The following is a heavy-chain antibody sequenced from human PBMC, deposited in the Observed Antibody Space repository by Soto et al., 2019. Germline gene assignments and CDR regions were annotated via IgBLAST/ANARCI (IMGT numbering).Heavy chain of an antibody. CDR3: ARGRGFWSGYSTDDDAFDI. V-gene: IGHV1-18*01. D-gene: IGHD3-3*01. CDR2: ISAYNGNT. Sequence: VASVKVSCKASGYTFTSYGISWVRQAPGQGLEWMGWISAYNGNTNYAQKLQGRVTMTTGTSTSTAYMELRGLRSDDTAVYYCARGRGFWSGYSTDDDAFDIWGQGTMVTVSS. CDR1: GYTFTSYG. J-gene: IGHJ3*02.